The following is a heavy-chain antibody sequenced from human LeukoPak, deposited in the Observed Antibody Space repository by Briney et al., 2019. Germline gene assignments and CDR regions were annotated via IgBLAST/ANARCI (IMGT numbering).Heavy chain of an antibody. D-gene: IGHD2-2*01. CDR1: GYSFTNYW. J-gene: IGHJ4*02. CDR2: IYPGDSDA. Sequence: GESLKISCKGSGYSFTNYWIGWVRQMPGKGLEWMGIIYPGDSDARYSPSFQGQVTISADKSINTAYLQWSSLKASDTAMYYCVRRYCSSTCRYYFDYWGQGTLVTVSS. CDR3: VRRYCSSTCRYYFDY. V-gene: IGHV5-51*01.